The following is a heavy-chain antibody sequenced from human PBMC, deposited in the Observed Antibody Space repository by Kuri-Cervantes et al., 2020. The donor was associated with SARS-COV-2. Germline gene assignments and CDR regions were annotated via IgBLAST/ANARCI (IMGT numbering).Heavy chain of an antibody. Sequence: SETLSLTCTVSGGSISSYYWSWIRQPPGKGLEWIGYIYYSGSTNYNPSLKSRVTISVDTSKNQFSLKLSSVTAADTAVYYCARGRCSGGSCYPYYYYYGMDVWGQGTTVTVSS. V-gene: IGHV4-59*01. D-gene: IGHD2-15*01. CDR3: ARGRCSGGSCYPYYYYYGMDV. CDR1: GGSISSYY. CDR2: IYYSGST. J-gene: IGHJ6*02.